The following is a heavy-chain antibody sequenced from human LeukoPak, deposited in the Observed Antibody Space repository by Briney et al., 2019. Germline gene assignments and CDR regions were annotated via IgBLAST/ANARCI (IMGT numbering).Heavy chain of an antibody. D-gene: IGHD2-2*01. CDR3: TASDHLYCSSISCHFDY. Sequence: GGSLLLSCTASGFTFGDYGMSWGRPAPGKGLEGVGFIQSRTYGVTTQYAASVKGRFTISRDDSKSIAYLQMNSLKTEDTAVYYCTASDHLYCSSISCHFDYWGQGILVIVSS. CDR1: GFTFGDYG. V-gene: IGHV3-49*04. CDR2: IQSRTYGVTT. J-gene: IGHJ4*02.